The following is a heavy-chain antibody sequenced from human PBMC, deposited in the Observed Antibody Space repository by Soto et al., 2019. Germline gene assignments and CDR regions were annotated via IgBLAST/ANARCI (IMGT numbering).Heavy chain of an antibody. V-gene: IGHV3-53*04. J-gene: IGHJ3*02. Sequence: GGSLRLSCAASGFTVSSNYMSWVRQAPGKGLEWVSVIYSGGSTYYADSVKGRFTISRHNSKNTLYLHMNSLRAEDTAVYYCAGVLTVRGVIIKLDAFDIWGQGTMVTVSS. CDR1: GFTVSSNY. CDR3: AGVLTVRGVIIKLDAFDI. CDR2: IYSGGST. D-gene: IGHD3-10*01.